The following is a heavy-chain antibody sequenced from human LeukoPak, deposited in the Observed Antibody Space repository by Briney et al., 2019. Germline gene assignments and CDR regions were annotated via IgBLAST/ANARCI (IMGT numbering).Heavy chain of an antibody. Sequence: GGSLRLSCAASGFTFRSYIMNWVRQAPGKGLEWVSYISSSNSTIYYRDSVKGRFTISRDNAENSLYLQMNSLRAEDTAVYYCARGSNSGRGALDFWGQGTLVTVSS. CDR1: GFTFRSYI. J-gene: IGHJ4*02. CDR3: ARGSNSGRGALDF. D-gene: IGHD3-10*02. CDR2: ISSSNSTI. V-gene: IGHV3-48*04.